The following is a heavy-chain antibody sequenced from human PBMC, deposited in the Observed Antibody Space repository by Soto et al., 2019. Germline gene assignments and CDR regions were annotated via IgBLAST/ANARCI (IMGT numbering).Heavy chain of an antibody. CDR2: IWYDGSNK. CDR1: GFTFSSYG. D-gene: IGHD1-26*01. Sequence: QVQLVESGGGVVQPGRSLRLSCAASGFTFSSYGMHWVRQAPGKGLEGVAVIWYDGSNKYYADSVKGRFTISRDNSKNTLYLQMNSLRAEDTAVYYCARDQVGLDYWGQGTLVTVSS. J-gene: IGHJ4*02. CDR3: ARDQVGLDY. V-gene: IGHV3-33*01.